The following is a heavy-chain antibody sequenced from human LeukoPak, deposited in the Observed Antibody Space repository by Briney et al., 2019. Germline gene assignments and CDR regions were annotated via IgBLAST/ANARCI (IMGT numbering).Heavy chain of an antibody. D-gene: IGHD6-19*01. CDR1: GFTYSSYG. Sequence: GGSLRLSCAASGFTYSSYGMHWVRQAPGKGLEWVAVISYGGSNKYYADSVKGRFTISRDNSKNTLYLQMNSLRAEGTAVYYCAKGMEVGRVVAGPFDYWGQGTLVTVSS. CDR2: ISYGGSNK. V-gene: IGHV3-30*18. J-gene: IGHJ4*02. CDR3: AKGMEVGRVVAGPFDY.